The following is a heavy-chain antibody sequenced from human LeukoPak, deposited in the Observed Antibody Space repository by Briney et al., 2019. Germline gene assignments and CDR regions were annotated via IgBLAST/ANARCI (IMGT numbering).Heavy chain of an antibody. J-gene: IGHJ1*01. V-gene: IGHV3-7*04. CDR3: ARGEYYYDGGY. D-gene: IGHD3-22*01. CDR2: IKRDGSEK. CDR1: GLTFSSFW. Sequence: GGSLRLSCAASGLTFSSFWMSWVRQAPGKGLEWVANIKRDGSEKHYVDSVKGRFTISRDNAKNSLYLQMNSLRVEDTAVYYCARGEYYYDGGYWGQGTLVTVSS.